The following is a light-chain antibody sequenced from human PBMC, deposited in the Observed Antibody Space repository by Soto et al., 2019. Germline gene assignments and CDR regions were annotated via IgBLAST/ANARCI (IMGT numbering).Light chain of an antibody. Sequence: DIQMTQSPSSLSASVGDRVTITCRASQGSSNYLAWYPQKPGKVPKLLIYAASTLQSGVPSRFTGSGSGADFTLTISILQPEDVATYFFQKYTSAPLPFGGGNKVEIK. CDR3: QKYTSAPLP. V-gene: IGKV1-27*01. J-gene: IGKJ4*01. CDR2: AAS. CDR1: QGSSNY.